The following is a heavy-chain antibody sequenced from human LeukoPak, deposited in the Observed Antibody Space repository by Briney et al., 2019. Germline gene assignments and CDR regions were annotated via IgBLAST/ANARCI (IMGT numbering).Heavy chain of an antibody. J-gene: IGHJ5*02. CDR1: ESIVTNNY. V-gene: IGHV3-15*01. CDR2: IKSKTDGGTT. D-gene: IGHD3-3*01. Sequence: GGSLRLSCAVSESIVTNNYMTWVRQAPGKGLEWVGRIKSKTDGGTTDYAAPVKGRFTISRDDSKNTLYLQMNSLKTEDTAVYYCTTDAPFTIFGVVIEPWGQGTLVTVSS. CDR3: TTDAPFTIFGVVIEP.